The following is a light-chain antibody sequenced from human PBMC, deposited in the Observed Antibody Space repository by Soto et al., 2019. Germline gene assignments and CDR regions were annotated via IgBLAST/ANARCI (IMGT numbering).Light chain of an antibody. CDR1: QSVASRN. CDR2: GAS. J-gene: IGKJ1*01. Sequence: EIVLTQSPGTLSLSPGERATLSCRASQSVASRNLAWYQQKSGQAPRLLIYGASSRAIHTPDRFRGSGSGTDFTLTIRCLKPEDFALYYCQHFGNSLWTFGQGTKVEI. CDR3: QHFGNSLWT. V-gene: IGKV3-20*01.